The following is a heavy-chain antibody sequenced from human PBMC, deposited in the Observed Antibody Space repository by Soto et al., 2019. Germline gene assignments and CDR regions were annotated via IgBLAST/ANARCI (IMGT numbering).Heavy chain of an antibody. D-gene: IGHD4-17*01. J-gene: IGHJ3*02. Sequence: ASVKVSCKASGGTFSIYTIIWVRQAPGQGLEWMGRIIPILGIANYAQKFQGRVTITADKSTSTAYMELSSLRSEDTAVYYCARDFTGGYGDYNAFDIWGQGTMVTVSS. V-gene: IGHV1-69*04. CDR1: GGTFSIYT. CDR3: ARDFTGGYGDYNAFDI. CDR2: IIPILGIA.